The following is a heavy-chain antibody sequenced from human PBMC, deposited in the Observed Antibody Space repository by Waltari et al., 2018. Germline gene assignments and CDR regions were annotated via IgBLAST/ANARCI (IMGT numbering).Heavy chain of an antibody. D-gene: IGHD1-26*01. CDR3: ARGVGSPHYFYGMDV. CDR1: GGSFTAYL. V-gene: IGHV4-34*01. CDR2: INHSGST. J-gene: IGHJ6*02. Sequence: QVQLQQWGAGLLKPSETLSLTCAVYGGSFTAYLWSWIRQSPGQGLEWVGEINHSGSTNYNPSLKSRVTISVDTSKNQFSLKLSSMTAADTAVYYCARGVGSPHYFYGMDVWGQGTTVTVSS.